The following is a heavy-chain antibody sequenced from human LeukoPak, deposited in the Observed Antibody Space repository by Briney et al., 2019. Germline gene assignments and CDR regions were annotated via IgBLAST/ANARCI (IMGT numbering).Heavy chain of an antibody. D-gene: IGHD6-6*01. J-gene: IGHJ4*02. CDR1: EFTLSGYW. CDR2: IKEDGSQN. V-gene: IGHV3-7*05. Sequence: GGSLRPSCVASEFTLSGYWMGWGRQAPGQGREWGANIKEDGSQNHYVDPAKGRFTIPRDNAKNSLYLQMDRLRAEDTAFYYCARVGYGSSHFGFWGQGALVTVSS. CDR3: ARVGYGSSHFGF.